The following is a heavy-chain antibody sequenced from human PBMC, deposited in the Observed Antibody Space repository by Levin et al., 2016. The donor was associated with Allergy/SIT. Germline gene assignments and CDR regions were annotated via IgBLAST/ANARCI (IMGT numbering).Heavy chain of an antibody. Sequence: GESLKISCAASGFTVSSNYMSWVRQAPGKGLEWVSVMYSGGNTYYAESVKGRFTISRDNSKNTLYLQMNSLRADDTAVYYCAKARAAASTFDYWGQGTLVTVSS. V-gene: IGHV3-53*01. CDR2: MYSGGNT. J-gene: IGHJ4*02. D-gene: IGHD6-13*01. CDR1: GFTVSSNY. CDR3: AKARAAASTFDY.